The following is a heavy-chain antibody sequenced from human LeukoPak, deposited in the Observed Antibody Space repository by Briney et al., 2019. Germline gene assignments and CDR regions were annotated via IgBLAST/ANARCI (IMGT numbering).Heavy chain of an antibody. J-gene: IGHJ4*02. CDR3: ARDLTYYDFWSGDIFGGGYYFDY. V-gene: IGHV3-7*01. D-gene: IGHD3-3*01. CDR2: RKQDGSEK. Sequence: GGSLRLSCAASGFTFSSYWMSWVRQAPGKGLEWVANRKQDGSEKYYVDSVKGRFTISRDNAKNSLYLQMNSLRAEDTAVYYCARDLTYYDFWSGDIFGGGYYFDYWGQGTLVTVSS. CDR1: GFTFSSYW.